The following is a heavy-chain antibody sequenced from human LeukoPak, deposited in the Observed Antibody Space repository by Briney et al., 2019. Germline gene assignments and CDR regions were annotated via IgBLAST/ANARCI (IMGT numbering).Heavy chain of an antibody. V-gene: IGHV3-48*03. J-gene: IGHJ4*02. D-gene: IGHD6-13*01. CDR1: GFTFNTYE. CDR2: ISSGGNTI. CDR3: ARGWRDSSSWSLFDY. Sequence: GGSLRLSCVASGFTFNTYEMNWVRQAPGKGLEWVSYISSGGNTIYYADSVKGRFTISRDNSKNTLYLQMNSLRSEDTAVYYCARGWRDSSSWSLFDYWGQGTLVSLSS.